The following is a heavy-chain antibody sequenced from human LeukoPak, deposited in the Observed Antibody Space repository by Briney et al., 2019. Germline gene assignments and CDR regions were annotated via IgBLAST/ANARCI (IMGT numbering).Heavy chain of an antibody. CDR1: GGSVSGSYY. J-gene: IGHJ3*02. Sequence: SETLSLTCTVSGGSVSGSYYWNWIRQPPGKGLEWIGYMYSSGTINYNPSLKSRVTVSIDMSKNQFSLQLNSVNAEDTAVYFCARAPDDLLHGRAFDIWGQGILVTVSS. V-gene: IGHV4-61*01. CDR2: MYSSGTI. CDR3: ARAPDDLLHGRAFDI. D-gene: IGHD1-1*01.